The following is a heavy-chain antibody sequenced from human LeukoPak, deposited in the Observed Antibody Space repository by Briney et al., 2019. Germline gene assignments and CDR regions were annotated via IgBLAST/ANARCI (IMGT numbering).Heavy chain of an antibody. D-gene: IGHD3-10*01. J-gene: IGHJ5*02. CDR2: IYPDDSDT. CDR1: GYSLTNYW. V-gene: IGHV5-51*01. CDR3: AIWPRGPWFDP. Sequence: GESLKISCQGFGYSLTNYWIAWVRQMPGKGLEWMGIIYPDDSDTRYSPSFQGQVTISADKSISTAYLQWSSLKASDTAMYYCAIWPRGPWFDPWGQGTLVTVSS.